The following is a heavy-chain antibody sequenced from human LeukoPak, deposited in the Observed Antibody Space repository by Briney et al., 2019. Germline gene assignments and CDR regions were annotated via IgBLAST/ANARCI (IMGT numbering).Heavy chain of an antibody. D-gene: IGHD1-7*01. CDR1: DGSISSYY. CDR2: IYTSGNS. J-gene: IGHJ4*02. Sequence: SETLSLTCTVSDGSISSYYWSWIRQPAGKGLEWIGRIYTSGNSIYNPSLKSRVTMSVDTFKNQFSLKLSSVTAADTAVYYCARETLDWNLIDYWGQGTLVTVSS. CDR3: ARETLDWNLIDY. V-gene: IGHV4-4*07.